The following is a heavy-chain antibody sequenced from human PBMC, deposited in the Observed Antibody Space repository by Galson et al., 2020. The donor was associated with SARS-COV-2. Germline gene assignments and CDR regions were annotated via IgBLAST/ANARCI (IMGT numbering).Heavy chain of an antibody. CDR1: GGSLSSYY. V-gene: IGHV4-4*07. CDR3: ARDSPRGNYFDY. Sequence: SETLSLTCTVFGGSLSSYYWSWIRQPAGKGLEWVGRIFISGTTYYNPSLKSRVSMSVDTSQNEFSLILSSVTAADTAVYYCARDSPRGNYFDYWGQGTLVTVSS. J-gene: IGHJ4*02. D-gene: IGHD3-10*01. CDR2: IFISGTT.